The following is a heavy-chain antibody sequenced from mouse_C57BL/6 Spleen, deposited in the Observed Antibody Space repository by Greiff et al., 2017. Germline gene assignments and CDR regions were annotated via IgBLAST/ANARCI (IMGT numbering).Heavy chain of an antibody. V-gene: IGHV1-26*01. Sequence: EVQLQQSGPELVQPGASVKISCKASGYTFTDYYMNWVKQSHGKSLEWIGDINPNNGGTSYNQKFKGKATLTVDKSSSTAYMELRSLTSEDSAVYYCARYDPWFAYWGQGTLVTVSA. CDR3: ARYDPWFAY. D-gene: IGHD2-3*01. J-gene: IGHJ3*01. CDR2: INPNNGGT. CDR1: GYTFTDYY.